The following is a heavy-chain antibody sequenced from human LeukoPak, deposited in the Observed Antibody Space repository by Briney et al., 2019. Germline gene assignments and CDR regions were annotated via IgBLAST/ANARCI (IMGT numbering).Heavy chain of an antibody. CDR1: GGSISSSSYY. CDR2: IYYSGST. V-gene: IGHV4-39*01. D-gene: IGHD3-16*02. J-gene: IGHJ4*02. CDR3: ARVDRYHFDY. Sequence: PSETLSLTCTVSGGSISSSSYYWGWIRQPPGKGLEWIGSIYYSGSTYYNPSLKSRVTISVDTSKNQFSLKLSSVTAADTAVYYCARVDRYHFDYWGQGTLVTVSS.